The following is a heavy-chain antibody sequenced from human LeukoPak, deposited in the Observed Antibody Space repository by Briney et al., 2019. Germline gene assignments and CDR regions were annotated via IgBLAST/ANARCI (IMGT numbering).Heavy chain of an antibody. CDR3: TRDGCSGWCHDY. CDR2: MMEEGGNI. D-gene: IGHD6-19*01. CDR1: GFTFSTEW. V-gene: IGHV3-7*01. Sequence: GGSLRLSCAASGFTFSTEWMGWVRQAPGKGLEWVATMMEEGGNIYYVDSVRGRFTISRDNAKNSLFLQMNSLRADDTAVYYCTRDGCSGWCHDYWGQGTLVTVSS. J-gene: IGHJ4*02.